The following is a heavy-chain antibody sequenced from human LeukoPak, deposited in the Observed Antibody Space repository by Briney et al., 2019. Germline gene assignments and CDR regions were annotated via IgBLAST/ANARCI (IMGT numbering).Heavy chain of an antibody. D-gene: IGHD5-12*01. CDR3: AREYSGYDRGIDY. V-gene: IGHV1-69*01. CDR1: GGTFSSYA. J-gene: IGHJ4*02. Sequence: SVKVSCKASGGTFSSYAISWVRQAPGQGLEWMGGIIPIFGTANYAQKFQGRVTITADESTSTAYMELSSLRSEDTAVYYCAREYSGYDRGIDYWGQGTQVTVSS. CDR2: IIPIFGTA.